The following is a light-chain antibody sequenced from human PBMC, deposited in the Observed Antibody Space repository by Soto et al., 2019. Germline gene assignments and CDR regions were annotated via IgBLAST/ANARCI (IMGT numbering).Light chain of an antibody. CDR3: SSYAGSNNLV. CDR1: SSDVGGYNS. J-gene: IGLJ2*01. Sequence: QSALTQPPSASGSPGQSVTISCTGTSSDVGGYNSVSWYQQPPGKAPKLMIYEVSKRPSGVPDRFSGSKSGNTASLTVSGLQDEDEADYCCSSYAGSNNLVFGGGTKLTVL. CDR2: EVS. V-gene: IGLV2-8*01.